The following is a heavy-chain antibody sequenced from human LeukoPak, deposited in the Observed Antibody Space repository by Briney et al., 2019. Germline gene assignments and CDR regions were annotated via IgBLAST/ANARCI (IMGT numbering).Heavy chain of an antibody. V-gene: IGHV1-69*04. CDR3: ARSTKLGYCSSTSCLDY. Sequence: SVKVSCKASGDTFSNYAISWVRQAPGQGLEWMGRIISILGIANYAQKFQGRVTITTDESTSTAYMELSSLRSEDTAVYYCARSTKLGYCSSTSCLDYWGQGTLVTVSS. CDR2: IISILGIA. CDR1: GDTFSNYA. D-gene: IGHD2-2*01. J-gene: IGHJ4*02.